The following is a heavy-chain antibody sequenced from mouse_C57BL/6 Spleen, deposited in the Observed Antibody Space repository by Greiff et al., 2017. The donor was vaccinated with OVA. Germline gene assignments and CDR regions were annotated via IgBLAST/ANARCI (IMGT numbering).Heavy chain of an antibody. CDR1: GFTFSDYY. CDR3: ARGDYYYGSSFDY. Sequence: EVKLVESEGGLVQPGSSMKLSCTASGFTFSDYYMAWVRQVPEKGLEWVANINYDGSSTYYLDSLKSRFIISRDNAKNILYLQMSSLKSEDTATYYCARGDYYYGSSFDYWGQGTTLTVSS. V-gene: IGHV5-16*01. J-gene: IGHJ2*01. D-gene: IGHD1-1*01. CDR2: INYDGSST.